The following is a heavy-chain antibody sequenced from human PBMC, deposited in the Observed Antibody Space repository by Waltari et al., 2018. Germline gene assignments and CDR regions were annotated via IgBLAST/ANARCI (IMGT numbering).Heavy chain of an antibody. D-gene: IGHD3-16*01. Sequence: QVQLVQSGAEVKKPGSSVKVSCKASGGTFSSYATRWLRPAPGQGLEWMGRINPIFGTANYAQKFQGRVTITADESTSTAYMELSSLRSEDTAVYYCASGVRGFGGVINFDYWGQGTLVTVSS. CDR2: INPIFGTA. CDR1: GGTFSSYA. CDR3: ASGVRGFGGVINFDY. J-gene: IGHJ4*02. V-gene: IGHV1-69*15.